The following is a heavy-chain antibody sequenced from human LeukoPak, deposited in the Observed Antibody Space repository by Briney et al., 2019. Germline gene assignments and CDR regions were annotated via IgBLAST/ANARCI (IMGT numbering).Heavy chain of an antibody. CDR3: ARDFRTILWFGELPRLDY. V-gene: IGHV7-4-1*02. CDR2: INTNTGNP. J-gene: IGHJ4*02. CDR1: GYTFTSYA. Sequence: ASVKVSCKASGYTFTSYAMNWVRQAPGQGLEWMGWINTNTGNPTYAQGFTGRFVFSLDTSVSTAYLQISSLKAEDTAVYYCARDFRTILWFGELPRLDYWGQGTLVTVSS. D-gene: IGHD3-10*01.